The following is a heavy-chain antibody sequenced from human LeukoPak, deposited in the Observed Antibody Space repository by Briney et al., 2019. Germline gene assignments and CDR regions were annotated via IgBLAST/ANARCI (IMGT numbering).Heavy chain of an antibody. J-gene: IGHJ4*02. CDR1: GFTFSNYA. CDR2: ISYDGSNE. Sequence: GGSLRLSCAASGFTFSNYAMHWVRQAPGKGLEWVAVISYDGSNEYYADSVKGRFTISRDNSKNTLYLQMNSLRAEDTAVYYCAGDYSGSYYVLDSWGQGTLVTVSS. CDR3: AGDYSGSYYVLDS. V-gene: IGHV3-30-3*01. D-gene: IGHD1-26*01.